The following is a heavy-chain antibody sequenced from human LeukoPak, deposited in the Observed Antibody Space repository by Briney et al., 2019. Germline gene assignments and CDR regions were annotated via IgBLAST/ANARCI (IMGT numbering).Heavy chain of an antibody. CDR1: GFTLSSYA. CDR2: ISSSGGST. CDR3: AKASAMIVVVSKHFDY. D-gene: IGHD3-22*01. Sequence: PGGSLRLSCAASGFTLSSYAMSWVRQAPGKGLQWVSGISSSGGSTYYADSVKGRFTISRDNSKNTLYLQMNSLRAEDTAVYYCAKASAMIVVVSKHFDYWGQGTLVTVSS. V-gene: IGHV3-23*01. J-gene: IGHJ4*02.